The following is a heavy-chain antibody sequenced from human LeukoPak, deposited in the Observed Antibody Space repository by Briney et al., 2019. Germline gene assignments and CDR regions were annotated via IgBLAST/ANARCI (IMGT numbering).Heavy chain of an antibody. V-gene: IGHV4-59*01. J-gene: IGHJ4*02. CDR2: FYYSGST. CDR3: VGGGQWLAFDY. Sequence: SETLSLTCTVSGVSISSYYWSWIRQPPGKGLEWVGNFYYSGSTAYNPSLRSRGTISEDTSKNQFSLKLSSVSAADTAVYYCVGGGQWLAFDYWGQGTLVTVSS. CDR1: GVSISSYY. D-gene: IGHD6-19*01.